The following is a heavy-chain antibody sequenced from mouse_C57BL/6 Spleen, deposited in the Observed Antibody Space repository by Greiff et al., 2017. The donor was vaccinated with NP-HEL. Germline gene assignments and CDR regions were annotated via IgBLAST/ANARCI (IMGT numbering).Heavy chain of an antibody. D-gene: IGHD1-1*01. J-gene: IGHJ4*01. CDR2: IDPEDGDT. Sequence: EVQLQQSGAELVRPGASVKLSCTASGFNIKDYYMHWVKQRPEQGLEWIGRIDPEDGDTEYAPKFQGKAAMTADTSSNTAYLQLSSLTSEDTAVYYCTRATVVVPMDYWGQGTSVTVSS. CDR3: TRATVVVPMDY. CDR1: GFNIKDYY. V-gene: IGHV14-1*01.